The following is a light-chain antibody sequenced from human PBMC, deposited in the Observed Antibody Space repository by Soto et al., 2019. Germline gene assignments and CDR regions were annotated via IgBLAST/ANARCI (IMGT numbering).Light chain of an antibody. CDR1: QSVSRY. V-gene: IGKV3-11*01. CDR2: DTS. CDR3: QQRFSWPPT. Sequence: EIGLTQSPATLSLSPGDRATLSCRASQSVSRYLAWYQQKPGQAPRLLIHDTSTSATGVPDTFSGSGSGTEFTLTISSLEPDDSAMNYCQQRFSWPPTFGGGTHVEIK. J-gene: IGKJ4*01.